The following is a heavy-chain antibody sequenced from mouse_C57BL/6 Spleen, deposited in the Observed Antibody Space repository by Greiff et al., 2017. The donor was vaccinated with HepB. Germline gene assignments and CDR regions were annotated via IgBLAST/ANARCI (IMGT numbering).Heavy chain of an antibody. CDR3: ARDLLGDY. CDR1: GYTFTDYY. V-gene: IGHV1-26*01. D-gene: IGHD2-1*01. J-gene: IGHJ2*01. Sequence: VQLQQSGPELVKPGASVKISCKASGYTFTDYYMNWVKQSHGKSLEWIGDINPNNGGTSYNQKFKGKATLTVDKSSSTAYMELRSLTSEDSAVYYCARDLLGDYWGQGTTLTVSS. CDR2: INPNNGGT.